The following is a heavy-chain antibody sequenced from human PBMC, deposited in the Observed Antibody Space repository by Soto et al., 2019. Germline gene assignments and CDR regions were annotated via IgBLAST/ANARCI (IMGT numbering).Heavy chain of an antibody. D-gene: IGHD3-10*01. CDR1: GFTFSTYG. J-gene: IGHJ4*02. CDR3: AAASPSYYGSGSYILGY. V-gene: IGHV3-30*03. Sequence: QVQLVESGGGVVPPGRSLRLSCAASGFTFSTYGMHWVRQAPGKGLEWVTLVSDDGNIKRYVDSVKGRFTISRDNSKNTMYLQMNSLRPDDTAVYYCAAASPSYYGSGSYILGYWGQGTLVSVSS. CDR2: VSDDGNIK.